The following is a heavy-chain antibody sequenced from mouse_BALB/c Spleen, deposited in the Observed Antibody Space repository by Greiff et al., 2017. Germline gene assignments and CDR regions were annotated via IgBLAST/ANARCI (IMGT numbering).Heavy chain of an antibody. D-gene: IGHD4-1*01. V-gene: IGHV1-18*01. CDR1: GYTFTDYN. CDR2: INPNNGGT. CDR3: ARGGGTGRGVYAMDY. Sequence: VQLKESGPELVKPGASVKIPCKASGYTFTDYNMDWVKQSHGKSLEWIGDINPNNGGTIYNQKFKGKATLTVDKSSSTAYMELRSLTSEDTAVYYCARGGGTGRGVYAMDYWGQGTSVTVSS. J-gene: IGHJ4*01.